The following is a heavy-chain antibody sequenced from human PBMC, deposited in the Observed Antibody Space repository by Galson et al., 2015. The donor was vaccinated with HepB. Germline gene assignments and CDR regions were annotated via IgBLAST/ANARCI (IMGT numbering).Heavy chain of an antibody. D-gene: IGHD2-15*01. Sequence: SLRLSCAASGFTFSSYAMHWVRQAPGKGLEWVAVISYDGSNKYYADSVKGRFTISRDNSKNTLYLQMNSLRAEDTAVYYCARERGGYCSGGSCLGPFDYWGQGTLVTVSS. CDR2: ISYDGSNK. J-gene: IGHJ4*02. CDR3: ARERGGYCSGGSCLGPFDY. CDR1: GFTFSSYA. V-gene: IGHV3-30*04.